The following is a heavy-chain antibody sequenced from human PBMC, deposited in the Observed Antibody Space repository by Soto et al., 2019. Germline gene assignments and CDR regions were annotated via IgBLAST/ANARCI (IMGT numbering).Heavy chain of an antibody. V-gene: IGHV1-46*01. CDR3: ARDLAAGDH. J-gene: IGHJ4*02. D-gene: IGHD6-13*01. CDR1: GYTFTHYY. Sequence: QVQLVQSGAEVKKPGASVKLSCRTSGYTFTHYYIHWVRQAPGQGLEWLGIIHPASGSTNYAQDFQGRVTLTMDTSTTTVYMHLSGLRAEDTAIFYCARDLAAGDHWGQGTLVTVSS. CDR2: IHPASGST.